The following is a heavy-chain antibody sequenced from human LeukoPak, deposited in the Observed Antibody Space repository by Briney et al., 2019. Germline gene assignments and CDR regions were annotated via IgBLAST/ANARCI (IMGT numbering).Heavy chain of an antibody. Sequence: GGSLRLSCAASVFTFITYWMHWVRQAPWKGLVWVSRFNSDGRSAYYADSVKGRFTISRDNAKNTLYLQMNSLRAEDTAVYYCARGRYYLDSWGQGTLVTVSS. CDR3: ARGRYYLDS. J-gene: IGHJ4*02. CDR1: VFTFITYW. V-gene: IGHV3-74*01. CDR2: FNSDGRSA. D-gene: IGHD4-17*01.